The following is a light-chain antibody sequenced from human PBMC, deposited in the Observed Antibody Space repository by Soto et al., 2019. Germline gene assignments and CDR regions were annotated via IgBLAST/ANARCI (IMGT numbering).Light chain of an antibody. J-gene: IGKJ1*01. CDR1: QSISNK. V-gene: IGKV3-15*01. CDR2: GAS. Sequence: TLSVSPGERATLSCRASQSISNKVAWYQQKPGQAPRLLIYGASTRATTIPARFSGSGSGTEFTLTISSLQSEDFAVYYCQQYNNWPPWTFGQGTKVDIK. CDR3: QQYNNWPPWT.